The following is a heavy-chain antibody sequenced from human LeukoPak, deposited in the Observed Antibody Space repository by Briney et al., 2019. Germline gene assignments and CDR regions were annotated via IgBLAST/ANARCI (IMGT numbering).Heavy chain of an antibody. CDR3: ARHIAAADYYFDY. D-gene: IGHD6-13*01. V-gene: IGHV1-2*02. CDR1: GYTFGAYY. CDR2: IRPNSGGT. Sequence: ASVKVSCKASGYTFGAYYMYWVRQAPGQGLEWMGWIRPNSGGTNYTQKFQGRVTMTRDTSISTAYMELSRLRSDDTAVYYCARHIAAADYYFDYWGQGTLVTVSS. J-gene: IGHJ4*02.